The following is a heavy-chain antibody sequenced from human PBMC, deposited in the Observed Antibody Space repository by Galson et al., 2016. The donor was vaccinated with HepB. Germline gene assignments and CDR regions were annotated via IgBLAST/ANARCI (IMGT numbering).Heavy chain of an antibody. V-gene: IGHV4-31*03. Sequence: TLSLTCNVSGASITTGGYYWSWIRQHPGKGLEWNGYIYYSGCTYYNPSLKSRVTISVDTSKNQFSLKLSSVTAADTAVYYCARLPIPSSGSSRDWYFGLWGRGTLVTVSS. CDR1: GASITTGGYY. J-gene: IGHJ2*01. CDR3: ARLPIPSSGSSRDWYFGL. CDR2: IYYSGCT. D-gene: IGHD1-26*01.